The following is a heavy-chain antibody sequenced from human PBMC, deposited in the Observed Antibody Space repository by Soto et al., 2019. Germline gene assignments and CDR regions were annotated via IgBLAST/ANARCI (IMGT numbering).Heavy chain of an antibody. CDR3: AKGSTTGLDY. J-gene: IGHJ4*02. Sequence: QVQLVESGGGVVQPGRSLRLSCAASGFTFSSYGMHWVRQAPGKGLEWVAVISYDGSNKYYADSVKGRFTISRDNSKNTLYLQMNSLRAEDTAVYYCAKGSTTGLDYWGQGTLVTVSS. CDR2: ISYDGSNK. D-gene: IGHD4-17*01. V-gene: IGHV3-30*18. CDR1: GFTFSSYG.